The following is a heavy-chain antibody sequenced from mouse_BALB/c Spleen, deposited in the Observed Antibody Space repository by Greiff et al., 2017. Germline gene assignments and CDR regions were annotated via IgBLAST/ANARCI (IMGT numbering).Heavy chain of an antibody. D-gene: IGHD2-3*01. V-gene: IGHV5-6*01. CDR2: ISSGGSYT. J-gene: IGHJ4*01. Sequence: EVHLVESGGDLVKPGGSLKLSCAASGFTFSSYGMSWVRQTPDKRLGWVATISSGGSYTYYPDSVKGRFTISRDNAKNTLYLQMSSLKSEDTAMYYCARRAYDGYAMDYWGQGTSVTVSS. CDR1: GFTFSSYG. CDR3: ARRAYDGYAMDY.